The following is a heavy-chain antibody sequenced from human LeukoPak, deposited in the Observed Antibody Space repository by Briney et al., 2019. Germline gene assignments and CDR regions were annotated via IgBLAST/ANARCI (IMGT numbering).Heavy chain of an antibody. V-gene: IGHV4-39*07. D-gene: IGHD3-10*01. CDR1: GGSISSSSYY. Sequence: SETLSLTCTVSGGSISSSSYYWGWIRQPPGKGLEWIGSIYHSGSTYYNPSLKSRVTISVDTSKNHFSLRLSSVTAADTAVYYCARGRGEGRGISMVRGVRAPSYNWFDPWGHGTLVTVSS. CDR3: ARGRGEGRGISMVRGVRAPSYNWFDP. CDR2: IYHSGST. J-gene: IGHJ5*02.